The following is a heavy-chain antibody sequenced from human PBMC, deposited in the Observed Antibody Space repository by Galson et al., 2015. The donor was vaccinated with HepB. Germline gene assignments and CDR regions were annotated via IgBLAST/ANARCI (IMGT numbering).Heavy chain of an antibody. Sequence: LFLTCTVSGGSISGGAYYWSWIRQLPGRTLEWIAYISHTGSTSYNPSLQSRVDISIDTSKNQFSLNLNSVTAADTAVYYCARVLILTGYSFDYWGPGSLVAVSS. CDR3: ARVLILTGYSFDY. V-gene: IGHV4-31*03. J-gene: IGHJ4*02. CDR2: ISHTGST. D-gene: IGHD3-9*01. CDR1: GGSISGGAYY.